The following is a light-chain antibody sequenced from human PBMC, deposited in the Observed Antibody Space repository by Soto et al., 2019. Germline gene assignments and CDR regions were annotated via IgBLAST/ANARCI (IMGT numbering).Light chain of an antibody. Sequence: DIQMTQSPSSLSASVGDRGTITCRESQTVRSSLNWYQQKPGKAPKVLIYAASSLQSGVPSRFSGSGSGTDFTLTISSLQPEDFATYYCQQSYSIPCTFGPGTKVDVK. V-gene: IGKV1-39*01. CDR2: AAS. CDR1: QTVRSS. J-gene: IGKJ3*01. CDR3: QQSYSIPCT.